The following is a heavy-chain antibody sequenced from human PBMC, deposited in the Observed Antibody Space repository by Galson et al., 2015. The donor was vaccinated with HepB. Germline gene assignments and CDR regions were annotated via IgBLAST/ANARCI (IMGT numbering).Heavy chain of an antibody. Sequence: LRLSCAASGFTFSNAWMNWVRQAPGKGLEWVGRIKSKTDGGTTDYAAPVKGRFTISRDDSKNTLYLQMNSLKTEDTAVYYCTTAAWFGELLSWFDPWGQGTLVTVSS. CDR2: IKSKTDGGTT. J-gene: IGHJ5*02. CDR1: GFTFSNAW. CDR3: TTAAWFGELLSWFDP. V-gene: IGHV3-15*07. D-gene: IGHD3-10*01.